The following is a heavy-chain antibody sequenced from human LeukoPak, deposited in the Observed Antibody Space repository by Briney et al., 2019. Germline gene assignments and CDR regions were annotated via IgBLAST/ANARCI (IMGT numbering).Heavy chain of an antibody. CDR3: ARWRGEYYYDSRGYRGATDY. Sequence: PGGSLRLSCTASGFTFDNYALHWVRQTPAKGLEWVAVISNDGNKKFYTDSVKGRFIISRDNSKNTLSLQMSSLRLEDAAVYYCARWRGEYYYDSRGYRGATDYWGQGTLVTVSS. J-gene: IGHJ4*02. V-gene: IGHV3-30-3*01. CDR2: ISNDGNKK. CDR1: GFTFDNYA. D-gene: IGHD3-22*01.